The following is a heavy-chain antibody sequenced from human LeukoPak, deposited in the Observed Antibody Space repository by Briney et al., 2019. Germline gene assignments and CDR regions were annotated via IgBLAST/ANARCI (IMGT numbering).Heavy chain of an antibody. V-gene: IGHV3-53*01. D-gene: IGHD6-19*01. CDR3: ARDSNGPAF. CDR2: IYSDGGT. J-gene: IGHJ4*02. Sequence: GGSLRLSCVASGFTVSNSYMSWVRQAPGKGLEWVSVIYSDGGTFYSDSVKGRFTISRDYSKSTPYLQMNSLRADDTAVYYCARDSNGPAFWGQGTLVTVSS. CDR1: GFTVSNSY.